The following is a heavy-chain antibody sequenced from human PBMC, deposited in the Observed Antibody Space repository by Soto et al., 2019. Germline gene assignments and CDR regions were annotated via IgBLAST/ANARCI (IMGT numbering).Heavy chain of an antibody. D-gene: IGHD4-17*01. CDR2: IYYSGST. J-gene: IGHJ5*02. Sequence: TLSLTCTVSGGSISSGGYYWSWIRQHPGKGLEWIGYIYYSGSTYYNPSLKSRVTISVDTSKNQFSLKLSSVTAADTAVYYCARVDYGGNWFDPWGQGTLVTGSS. CDR1: GGSISSGGYY. CDR3: ARVDYGGNWFDP. V-gene: IGHV4-31*03.